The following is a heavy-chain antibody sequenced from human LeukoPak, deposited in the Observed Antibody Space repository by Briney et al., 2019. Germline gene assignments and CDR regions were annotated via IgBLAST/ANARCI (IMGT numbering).Heavy chain of an antibody. V-gene: IGHV3-30*18. CDR2: ISYDGSNK. CDR1: GFTFSSYG. J-gene: IGHJ4*02. D-gene: IGHD5-12*01. Sequence: PRGSLRLSCAASGFTFSSYGMHWVRQAPGKGLEWVAVISYDGSNKYYADSVKGRFTISRDNSKNTLYLQMNSLRAEDTAVYYCAKLISGYDPRSISYFDCWGQGTLVTVSS. CDR3: AKLISGYDPRSISYFDC.